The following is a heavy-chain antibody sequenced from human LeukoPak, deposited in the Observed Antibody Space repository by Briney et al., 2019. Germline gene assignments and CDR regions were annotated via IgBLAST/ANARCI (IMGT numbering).Heavy chain of an antibody. CDR3: ARDTIHYGISY. J-gene: IGHJ4*02. CDR2: INHSGST. CDR1: GGSFSGYY. Sequence: SETLSLTCAVYGGSFSGYYWSWIRQPPGKGLEWIGEINHSGSTNYNPSLKSRVTISVDTSKNQFSLKLSSVTAADTALYYCARDTIHYGISYWGQGTLVTVSS. V-gene: IGHV4-34*01. D-gene: IGHD3-10*01.